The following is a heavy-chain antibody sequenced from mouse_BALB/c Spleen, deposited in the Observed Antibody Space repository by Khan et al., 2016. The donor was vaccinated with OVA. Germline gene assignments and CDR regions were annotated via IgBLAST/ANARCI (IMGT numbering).Heavy chain of an antibody. V-gene: IGHV3-2*02. CDR1: GYSITSDYA. CDR3: ARIQGGDFDY. D-gene: IGHD3-2*02. J-gene: IGHJ2*01. Sequence: VQLQESGPGLVKPSQSLSLTCTVTGYSITSDYAWNWIRQFPGNKLEWMGYISYSGNTKYNPSLKSRIPITRDTSKNQFFLQLNFVTIEDTATYYCARIQGGDFDYWGQGTTLTVSS. CDR2: ISYSGNT.